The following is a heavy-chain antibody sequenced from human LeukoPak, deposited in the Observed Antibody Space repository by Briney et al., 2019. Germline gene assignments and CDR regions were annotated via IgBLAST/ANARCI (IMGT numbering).Heavy chain of an antibody. D-gene: IGHD2-2*01. CDR2: INPDSGGT. CDR3: AGPTCLRGGYCSTNP. V-gene: IGHV1-2*02. Sequence: ASVKVSCKASGYTFTDYYMHWVRQAPGQGLEWMGWINPDSGGTRYSQKFQGRVTMTRDTSINTVYMELSRLRSDDTAVYYCAGPTCLRGGYCSTNPWGQGTLVTVSS. J-gene: IGHJ5*02. CDR1: GYTFTDYY.